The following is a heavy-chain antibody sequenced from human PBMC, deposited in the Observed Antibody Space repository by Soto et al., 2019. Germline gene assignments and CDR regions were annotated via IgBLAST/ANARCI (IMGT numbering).Heavy chain of an antibody. CDR3: ARDLEIEYSSSSNWFDP. D-gene: IGHD6-6*01. CDR1: GDSVSSNSAA. CDR2: TYYRSKWYN. Sequence: SQTLSLTCAISGDSVSSNSAAWNWIRQSPSRGLEWLGRTYYRSKWYNDYAVSVKSRITINPDTSKNQFSLQLNSVTPEDTAVYYCARDLEIEYSSSSNWFDPWGQGTLVTVSS. J-gene: IGHJ5*02. V-gene: IGHV6-1*01.